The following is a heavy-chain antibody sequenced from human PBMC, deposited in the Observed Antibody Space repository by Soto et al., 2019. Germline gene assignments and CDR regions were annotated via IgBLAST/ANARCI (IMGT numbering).Heavy chain of an antibody. CDR1: GFTFSSYG. J-gene: IGHJ4*02. CDR2: ISYDGINK. D-gene: IGHD1-1*01. V-gene: IGHV3-30*18. CDR3: AKSVYNWNDGFFDY. Sequence: QVQLVESGGGMVQPGRSLRLSCAASGFTFSSYGIHWVRQAPGKGLEWVSVISYDGINKYYADSVKGRFTISRDNSENTLYLQMNSLRAEDTAVYYCAKSVYNWNDGFFDYWGQGTLVTVSS.